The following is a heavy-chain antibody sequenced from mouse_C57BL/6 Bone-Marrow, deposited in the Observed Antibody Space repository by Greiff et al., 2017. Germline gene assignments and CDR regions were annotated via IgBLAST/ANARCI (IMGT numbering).Heavy chain of an antibody. Sequence: VQLQQSGAELVKPGASVKFSCTASGYTFTSYWMHWVKQRPGQGLEWIGMIHPNSGSTNSNETFKSNATLTVDKSTSPAYMQISSLTAEDTAVYYCARVTRGYFDYWGQGTTLTVSS. CDR2: IHPNSGST. CDR1: GYTFTSYW. CDR3: ARVTRGYFDY. V-gene: IGHV1-64*01. J-gene: IGHJ2*01. D-gene: IGHD2-12*01.